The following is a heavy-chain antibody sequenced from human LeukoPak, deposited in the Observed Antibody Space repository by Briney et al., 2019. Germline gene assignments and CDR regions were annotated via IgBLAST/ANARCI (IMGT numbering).Heavy chain of an antibody. CDR1: GGYISDFF. V-gene: IGHV4-59*08. Sequence: PSETLSLTCTVSGGYISDFFWSWIRQPPGKGQEWIGYVYYTGSTNYTPSLKSRVTISVDTSENQFSLKLTSVTAADTALYYCARHSRTSAGFDNWGQGTLVTVSS. CDR3: ARHSRTSAGFDN. J-gene: IGHJ4*02. D-gene: IGHD3/OR15-3a*01. CDR2: VYYTGST.